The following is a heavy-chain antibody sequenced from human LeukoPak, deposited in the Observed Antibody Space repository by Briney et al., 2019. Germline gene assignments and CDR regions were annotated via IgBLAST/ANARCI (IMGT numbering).Heavy chain of an antibody. V-gene: IGHV3-21*03. CDR3: GRVEAFDY. J-gene: IGHJ4*02. Sequence: GGSLRLSCAASGFTFDDYGMSWARQAPGKGLEWVSYISSNSSYIYYADSVKGRFNLSRDNAKNSLYLQMNSLRAEDTAVYYCGRVEAFDYWGQGTLVTVSS. CDR1: GFTFDDYG. CDR2: ISSNSSYI.